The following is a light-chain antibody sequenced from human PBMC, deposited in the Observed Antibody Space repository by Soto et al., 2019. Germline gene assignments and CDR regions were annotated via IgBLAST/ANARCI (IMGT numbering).Light chain of an antibody. V-gene: IGLV1-51*02. Sequence: QSVLTQPPSVSGAPGQKVTISCSGSSSNIGNNYVSWYQQLPGTAPKLLIFENNKRPSRIPDRFSASKSGTSATLAITGLQTGDAADYYCGTWDNSLSLPYVFGTGTKVTVL. CDR3: GTWDNSLSLPYV. CDR2: ENN. CDR1: SSNIGNNY. J-gene: IGLJ1*01.